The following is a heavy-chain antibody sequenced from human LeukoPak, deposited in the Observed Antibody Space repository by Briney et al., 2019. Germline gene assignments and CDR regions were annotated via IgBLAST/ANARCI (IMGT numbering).Heavy chain of an antibody. J-gene: IGHJ4*02. CDR2: ISGGGSTT. CDR3: ATTRDDTVFNMIFDH. Sequence: GGSLRLSCAASGFAFSSYAMNWLRLAPGKGPEWVSVISGGGSTTYYADSVKGRFTISRDNSKNTLFLLMNSLRDEDTAVYYCATTRDDTVFNMIFDHWGQEILVTVSS. D-gene: IGHD5-18*01. V-gene: IGHV3-23*01. CDR1: GFAFSSYA.